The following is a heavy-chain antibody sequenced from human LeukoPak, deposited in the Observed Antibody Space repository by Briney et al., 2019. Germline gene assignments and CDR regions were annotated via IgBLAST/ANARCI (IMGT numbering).Heavy chain of an antibody. Sequence: GGSLRLSCAASGFTFSSYGMHWVRQAPGKGLEWVAVIWYDGSNKYYADSVKGRFTISRDNSKNTLYLQMNSLRAEDTAVYYCVTDVVMATSHDAFDIWGQGTMVTVSS. CDR1: GFTFSSYG. CDR3: VTDVVMATSHDAFDI. D-gene: IGHD3-16*02. CDR2: IWYDGSNK. J-gene: IGHJ3*02. V-gene: IGHV3-30*02.